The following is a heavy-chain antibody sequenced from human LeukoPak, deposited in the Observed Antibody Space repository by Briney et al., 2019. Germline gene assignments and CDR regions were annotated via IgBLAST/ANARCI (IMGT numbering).Heavy chain of an antibody. Sequence: ASVKVSCKASGGTFSSYAISWVRQAPGQGLEWMGGIVPIFGSSHYAQKFQGRVTVTADESTGTAYMELSSLRSEDTAVYYCARAWTGFNGAFDMWGQGTMVTVSS. CDR2: IVPIFGSS. J-gene: IGHJ3*02. CDR3: ARAWTGFNGAFDM. CDR1: GGTFSSYA. D-gene: IGHD3/OR15-3a*01. V-gene: IGHV1-69*13.